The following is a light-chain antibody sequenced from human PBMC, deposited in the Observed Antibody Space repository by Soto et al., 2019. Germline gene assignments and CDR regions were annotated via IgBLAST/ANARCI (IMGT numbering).Light chain of an antibody. Sequence: EIVLTQSPATLSVSPGERATLSCRASQSVSSSYLAWYQQNRGQAPRLLIYGASSRATGIPDRFSGSGSGTDFTLTISRLEPEDFAVYYCQQYGSLPETFGQGTKVDIK. J-gene: IGKJ1*01. V-gene: IGKV3-20*01. CDR1: QSVSSSY. CDR3: QQYGSLPET. CDR2: GAS.